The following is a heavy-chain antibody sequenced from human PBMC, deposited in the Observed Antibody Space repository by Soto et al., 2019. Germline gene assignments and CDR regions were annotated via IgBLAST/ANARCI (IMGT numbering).Heavy chain of an antibody. D-gene: IGHD5-18*01. CDR2: IIPIFATA. J-gene: IGHJ6*02. V-gene: IGHV1-69*12. CDR3: ARGGRAMVKYYYNYGMDV. Sequence: QVQLVQSGAEVKKPGSSVKVSCKASGGTFSSYAISWVRQAPGQGLEWMGGIIPIFATAKYAQMLQGRVTISADESTSTAYMELSSLRSEDTAVYYCARGGRAMVKYYYNYGMDVWGQGTTVTVSS. CDR1: GGTFSSYA.